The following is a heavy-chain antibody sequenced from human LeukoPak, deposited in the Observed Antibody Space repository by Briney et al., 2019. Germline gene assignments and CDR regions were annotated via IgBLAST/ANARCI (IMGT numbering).Heavy chain of an antibody. Sequence: GGSLRLSCVASGFALNKYGVHGVRQAPGKGLEWVAVIWYDGSYEYYADSVKDRLAISRDNDKNTVNLQMNSLRVEDTAVYYCAKLYDSSAYYYMDVWGKGTTVTVSS. V-gene: IGHV3-33*06. J-gene: IGHJ6*03. CDR1: GFALNKYG. CDR2: IWYDGSYE. CDR3: AKLYDSSAYYYMDV. D-gene: IGHD3-22*01.